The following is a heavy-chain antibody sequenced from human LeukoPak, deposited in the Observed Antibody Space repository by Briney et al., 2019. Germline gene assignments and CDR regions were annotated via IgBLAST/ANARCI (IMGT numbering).Heavy chain of an antibody. CDR1: GFTFSSYG. Sequence: GGSPRLSCAASGFTFSSYGMHWVRQAPGKGLEWVAFIWYDGSNKYYADSVKGRFTISRDNSKNTLHLQMNSLRAEDTAVYYCAKDIYDSSGQGYWGQGTLVTVSS. J-gene: IGHJ4*02. CDR3: AKDIYDSSGQGY. V-gene: IGHV3-30*02. CDR2: IWYDGSNK. D-gene: IGHD3-22*01.